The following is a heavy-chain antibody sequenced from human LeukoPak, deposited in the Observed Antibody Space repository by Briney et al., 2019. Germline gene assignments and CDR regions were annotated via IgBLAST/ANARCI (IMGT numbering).Heavy chain of an antibody. Sequence: SQTLSFTCTVSGGSISSGGYYWSWIRQPPGKGLEWIGYIYHSGSTYHNPSLKSRVTISVDRSKNQFSLKLSSVTAADTAVYYCASDDLTSGWSFDDWGQGTLVTVSS. CDR2: IYHSGST. CDR3: ASDDLTSGWSFDD. J-gene: IGHJ4*02. V-gene: IGHV4-30-2*01. CDR1: GGSISSGGYY. D-gene: IGHD6-19*01.